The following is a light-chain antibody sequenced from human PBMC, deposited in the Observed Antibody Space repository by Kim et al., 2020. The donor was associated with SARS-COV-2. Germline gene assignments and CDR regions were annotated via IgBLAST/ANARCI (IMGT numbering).Light chain of an antibody. J-gene: IGKJ1*01. CDR3: QKYNTAPWT. CDR1: QGISNY. V-gene: IGKV1-27*01. CDR2: AAS. Sequence: DIQMTQSPSSLSASVGDGVTISCRASQGISNYLAWYQQKPGQAPKLLIYAASALQFGVSSRFNGSGSGTDFTLTISDLQPEDVATYYCQKYNTAPWTFGQGTKVDIK.